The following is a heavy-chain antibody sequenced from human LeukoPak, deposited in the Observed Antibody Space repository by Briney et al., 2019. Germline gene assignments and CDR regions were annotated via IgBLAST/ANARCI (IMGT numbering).Heavy chain of an antibody. CDR2: ISAYNGNT. J-gene: IGHJ4*02. CDR3: ARDTGGPGYSSGWYVGY. CDR1: GYTFTSYG. D-gene: IGHD6-19*01. Sequence: ASVKFSCKASGYTFTSYGISWVRQAPGQGLEWMGWISAYNGNTNYAQKLQGRVTMTTDTSTSTAYMELRSLRSDDTAVYYCARDTGGPGYSSGWYVGYWGQGTLVTVSS. V-gene: IGHV1-18*01.